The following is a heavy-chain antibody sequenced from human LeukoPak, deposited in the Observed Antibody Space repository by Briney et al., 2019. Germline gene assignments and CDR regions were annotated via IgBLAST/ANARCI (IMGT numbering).Heavy chain of an antibody. D-gene: IGHD3-22*01. J-gene: IGHJ4*02. CDR2: INPSGGST. CDR1: GYSFTGYY. CDR3: TRELHNYYDSSGYNSY. Sequence: ASVKVSCKASGYSFTGYYMHWVRQAPGQGLERMGIINPSGGSTSYAQKFQGRVTMTRDTFTSTVYMELSSLRSDDTAVYYCTRELHNYYDSSGYNSYWGQGTLVTVSS. V-gene: IGHV1-46*01.